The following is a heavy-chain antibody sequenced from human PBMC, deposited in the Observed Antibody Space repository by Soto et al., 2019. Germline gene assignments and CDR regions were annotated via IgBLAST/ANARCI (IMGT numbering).Heavy chain of an antibody. J-gene: IGHJ4*02. CDR3: TRIEYYDILTGYRYPYY. Sequence: EVQLVESGGGLVQPGGSLKLSCAASGLTFSGSAMHWVRQASGKGLEWVGRIRSKANSYATAYAASVKGRFTISRDDSKNTAYLQMNSLKTEDTAVYYCTRIEYYDILTGYRYPYYWGQGTLVTVSS. D-gene: IGHD3-9*01. V-gene: IGHV3-73*01. CDR1: GLTFSGSA. CDR2: IRSKANSYAT.